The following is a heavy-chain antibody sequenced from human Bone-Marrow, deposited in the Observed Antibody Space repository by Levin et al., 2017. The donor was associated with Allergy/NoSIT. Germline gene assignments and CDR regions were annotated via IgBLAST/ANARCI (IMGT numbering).Heavy chain of an antibody. J-gene: IGHJ4*02. V-gene: IGHV3-23*01. CDR3: AKDRSLERRGIFDY. D-gene: IGHD1-1*01. Sequence: GGSLRLSCAASGFTFSSYAMSWDRQAPGKGLEWVSAISGSGGDTYYADSVKGRFTISRDNSKNTLYLQMNSLRAEDTAVYFCAKDRSLERRGIFDYWGQGTLVTVSS. CDR2: ISGSGGDT. CDR1: GFTFSSYA.